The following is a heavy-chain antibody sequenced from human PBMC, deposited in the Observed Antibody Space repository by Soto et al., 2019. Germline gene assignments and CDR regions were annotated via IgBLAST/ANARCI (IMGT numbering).Heavy chain of an antibody. Sequence: QITLKESGRTLVKPTQTLTLTCTFSGFSLTTRPVGVGWIRQPPGQALEWLALIYWDDDKRYNPSLKARVTITKDTSKTQGVLTMTTMDPVYTATYYCAHRQLYNGAWNEGTFDYWGQGALVTVSS. CDR2: IYWDDDK. J-gene: IGHJ4*02. CDR1: GFSLTTRPVG. V-gene: IGHV2-5*02. CDR3: AHRQLYNGAWNEGTFDY. D-gene: IGHD1-1*01.